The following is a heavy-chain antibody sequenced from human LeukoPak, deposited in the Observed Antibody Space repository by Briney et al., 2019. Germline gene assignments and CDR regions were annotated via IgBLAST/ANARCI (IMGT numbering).Heavy chain of an antibody. CDR1: GGSISSYY. V-gene: IGHV4-59*01. CDR3: AGEEYHVLTGETRAFDI. J-gene: IGHJ3*02. Sequence: SETLSLTCTVSGGSISSYYWNWIRQPPGKGLEWIGYMHYSGNTNYNPSLKSRVTISVDMAKNQFSLKLSSVTAADTAVYYSAGEEYHVLTGETRAFDIWGQGTMVTVSS. D-gene: IGHD3-9*01. CDR2: MHYSGNT.